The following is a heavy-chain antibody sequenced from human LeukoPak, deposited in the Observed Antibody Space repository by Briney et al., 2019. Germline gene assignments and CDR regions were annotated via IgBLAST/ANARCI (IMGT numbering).Heavy chain of an antibody. V-gene: IGHV1-18*01. J-gene: IGHJ5*02. CDR1: GYTFSTYG. D-gene: IGHD2-21*02. Sequence: GASVKVSCKASGYTFSTYGLMWVRQAPGQGLEWMGWINTNNGNTNYAQKFQGRDTMTTDTSTSTGYMELRSLRSDDTAVYYCARKRCTGDCYLFDPWGQGTLVTVSS. CDR3: ARKRCTGDCYLFDP. CDR2: INTNNGNT.